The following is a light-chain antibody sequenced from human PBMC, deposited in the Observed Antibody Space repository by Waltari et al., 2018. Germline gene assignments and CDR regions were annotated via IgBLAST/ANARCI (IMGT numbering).Light chain of an antibody. CDR2: AAS. J-gene: IGKJ4*02. CDR3: QQSYSTPPR. V-gene: IGKV1-39*01. Sequence: DIQMTQSPSSLSASVGDRVTITCRASQSISSYLNWHQQKPGKAPKLLIYAASSLQSGVPSRFSGSGSGTDFTLTISSLQPEDFATYYCQQSYSTPPRFGGGTKVEIK. CDR1: QSISSY.